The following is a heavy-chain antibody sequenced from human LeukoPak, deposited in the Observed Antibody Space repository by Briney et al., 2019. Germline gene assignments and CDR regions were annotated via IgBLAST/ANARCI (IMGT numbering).Heavy chain of an antibody. CDR2: IIPILGIA. Sequence: SVTVSCKASGGTFSSYTISWVRQAPGQGLEWMGRIIPILGIANYAQKFQGRVTITADKSTSTAYMELSSLRSEDTAVYYCARAPSDYYDSSGYGWFDPWGQGTLVTVSS. CDR1: GGTFSSYT. D-gene: IGHD3-22*01. CDR3: ARAPSDYYDSSGYGWFDP. V-gene: IGHV1-69*02. J-gene: IGHJ5*02.